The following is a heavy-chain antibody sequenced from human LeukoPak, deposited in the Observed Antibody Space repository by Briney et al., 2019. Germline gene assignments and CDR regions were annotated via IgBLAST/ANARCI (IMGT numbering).Heavy chain of an antibody. CDR2: IWSDGINK. J-gene: IGHJ4*02. Sequence: GGSLRLSCAASGFTFSSYVMHWVRQAPGKGLEWVALIWSDGINKYYADSVKGRFTISGDNSKNTLYLQMNSLRAEDTAVYYCARHGGSSGWYYFDYWGQGTLVTVSS. CDR3: ARHGGSSGWYYFDY. CDR1: GFTFSSYV. D-gene: IGHD6-19*01. V-gene: IGHV3-33*01.